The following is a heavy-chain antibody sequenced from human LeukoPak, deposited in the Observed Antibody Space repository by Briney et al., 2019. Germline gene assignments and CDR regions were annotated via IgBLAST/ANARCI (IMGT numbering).Heavy chain of an antibody. V-gene: IGHV5-51*01. CDR1: GYSFTSYW. D-gene: IGHD3-22*01. Sequence: GESLKISCKGSGYSFTSYWIGWVRQMPGKGLEWMGIIYPGDSDTRYSPSFQGQVTISADKSISTAYLQWSSLKASDTAMYYCAGRQHYYDSSGYFDYWGQGTLVTVSS. J-gene: IGHJ4*02. CDR3: AGRQHYYDSSGYFDY. CDR2: IYPGDSDT.